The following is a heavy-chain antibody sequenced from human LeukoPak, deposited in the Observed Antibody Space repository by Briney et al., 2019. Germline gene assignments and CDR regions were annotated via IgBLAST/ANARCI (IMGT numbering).Heavy chain of an antibody. CDR3: ARDRDDIAAGYFDY. Sequence: PVKVSFKASGGPLSSYAISWGRPAPGQGLGWMGGIIPIFGTANYAQKFQGRVTITADESTSTAYMELSSLRSEDTAVYYCARDRDDIAAGYFDYWGQGTLVTVSS. CDR2: IIPIFGTA. CDR1: GGPLSSYA. D-gene: IGHD6-13*01. V-gene: IGHV1-69*01. J-gene: IGHJ4*01.